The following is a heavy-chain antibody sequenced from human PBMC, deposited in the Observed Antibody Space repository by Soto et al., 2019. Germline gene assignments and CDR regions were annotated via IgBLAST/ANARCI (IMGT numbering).Heavy chain of an antibody. CDR3: ARDLAVAGPGAYYYGMDV. CDR2: INSDGSST. Sequence: GGSLRLSCAASGFTFSSYWMHWVRQAPGKGLVWVSRINSDGSSTSYADSVKGRFTISRDNAKNTLYLQMNSLRAEDTAVYYCARDLAVAGPGAYYYGMDVWGQGTTVTSPQ. J-gene: IGHJ6*01. CDR1: GFTFSSYW. D-gene: IGHD6-19*01. V-gene: IGHV3-74*01.